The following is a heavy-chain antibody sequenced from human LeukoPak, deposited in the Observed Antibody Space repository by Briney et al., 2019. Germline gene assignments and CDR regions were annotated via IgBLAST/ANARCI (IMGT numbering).Heavy chain of an antibody. Sequence: GASVKLSCTASGFGFSSYGINWVRQAPGPRLEGMGWIRGCTGRTKYLQKMRGRATMTTDTSTNTASMELRSLTSGDTAVYYCARGPGIDVAGVFDYWGQGSLVTVSS. CDR2: IRGCTGRT. CDR1: GFGFSSYG. V-gene: IGHV1-18*04. CDR3: ARGPGIDVAGVFDY. J-gene: IGHJ4*02. D-gene: IGHD6-19*01.